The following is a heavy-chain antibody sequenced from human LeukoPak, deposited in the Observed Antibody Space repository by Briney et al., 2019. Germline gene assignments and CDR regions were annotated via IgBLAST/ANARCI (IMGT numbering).Heavy chain of an antibody. D-gene: IGHD2-2*01. CDR2: IKQDGSEK. J-gene: IGHJ6*03. CDR3: ARAVPFYCSSTSCQNHDYYYYHMDV. CDR1: GFTFSSYW. Sequence: SGGSLRPSCAASGFTFSSYWMSWVRQAPGKGLEWVANIKQDGSEKYYVDSVKGRFTISRDNAKNPLYLQMNSLRAEDTAVYYCARAVPFYCSSTSCQNHDYYYYHMDVWGKGTTVTVSS. V-gene: IGHV3-7*01.